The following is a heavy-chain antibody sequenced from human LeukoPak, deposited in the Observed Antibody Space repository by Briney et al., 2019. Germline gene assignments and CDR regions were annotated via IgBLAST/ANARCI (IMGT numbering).Heavy chain of an antibody. Sequence: AASVKVSCKASGGTFSSYAISWVRQAPGQGLEWMGGIIPIFGTANYAQKFQGRVTITTDESTSTAYMELSSLRSEDTAVYYCARDRGQDEFDPWGQGTLVTVSP. CDR2: IIPIFGTA. V-gene: IGHV1-69*05. CDR1: GGTFSSYA. CDR3: ARDRGQDEFDP. J-gene: IGHJ5*02.